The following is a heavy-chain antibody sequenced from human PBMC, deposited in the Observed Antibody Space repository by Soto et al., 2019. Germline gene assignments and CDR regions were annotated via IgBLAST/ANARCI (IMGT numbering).Heavy chain of an antibody. Sequence: EVQLLESGGGLVQPGGSLRLSCAASGFTFSSYAMSWVRQAPGKGLEWVSAISGSGGSTYYTDSVKGRFTISRDNSKNTLYLQMNSLRAEDTAVYYCAKDRSWYDGHNWFDPWGQGTLVTVSS. J-gene: IGHJ5*02. CDR3: AKDRSWYDGHNWFDP. V-gene: IGHV3-23*01. CDR1: GFTFSSYA. D-gene: IGHD6-13*01. CDR2: ISGSGGST.